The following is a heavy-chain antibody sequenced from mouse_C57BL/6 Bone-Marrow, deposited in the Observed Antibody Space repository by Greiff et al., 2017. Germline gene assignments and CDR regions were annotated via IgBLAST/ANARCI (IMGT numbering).Heavy chain of an antibody. CDR1: GYAFSSSW. CDR3: ARGYDDYDGEAWLAY. J-gene: IGHJ3*01. D-gene: IGHD2-4*01. Sequence: QVQLQESGPELVKPGASVKISCKASGYAFSSSWMNWVKQRPGTGLGWIGRIYPGDGDTNYNGKFKGKATLTADKSSSTAYMQLSSLTSEDSAVYVCARGYDDYDGEAWLAYWGRGTLVTVSA. CDR2: IYPGDGDT. V-gene: IGHV1-82*01.